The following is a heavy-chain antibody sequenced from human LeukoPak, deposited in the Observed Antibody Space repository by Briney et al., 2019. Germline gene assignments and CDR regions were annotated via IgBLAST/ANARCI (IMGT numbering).Heavy chain of an antibody. Sequence: QLGGSLRLSCAASGFTFDDYAMHWVRQAPGKGLEWVSGISWNSGSIGYADSVKGRFTISRDNAKNSLYLQMNSLRAEDTALYYCAKGGMVRGVPLDYWGQGTLVTVSS. CDR3: AKGGMVRGVPLDY. V-gene: IGHV3-9*01. CDR1: GFTFDDYA. J-gene: IGHJ4*02. D-gene: IGHD3-10*01. CDR2: ISWNSGSI.